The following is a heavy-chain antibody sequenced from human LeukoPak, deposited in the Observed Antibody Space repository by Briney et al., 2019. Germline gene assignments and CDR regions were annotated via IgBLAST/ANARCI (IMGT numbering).Heavy chain of an antibody. CDR3: GRGIQSFDP. CDR2: INPKNGDT. J-gene: IGHJ5*02. V-gene: IGHV1-2*06. CDR1: GGTFSSYA. Sequence: HRASVKVSCKASGGTFSSYAISWVRQAPGQGLEWMGRINPKNGDTNCAQKFQDRVTMTRDTSMSAAYMEISRLTYDDTAVYYCGRGIQSFDPWGQGTLVTVSS.